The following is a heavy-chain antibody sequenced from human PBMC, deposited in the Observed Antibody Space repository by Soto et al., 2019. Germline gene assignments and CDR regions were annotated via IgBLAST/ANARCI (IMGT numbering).Heavy chain of an antibody. CDR2: IYYSGST. CDR1: GGSISSYY. D-gene: IGHD3-16*02. CDR3: ARLPLIRGSYRWFDY. V-gene: IGHV4-59*08. Sequence: SETLSLTCTVSGGSISSYYWSWIRQPPGKGLEWIGYIYYSGSTNYNPSLKSRVTISVDTSKNQFSLKLSSVTAADTAVYYCARLPLIRGSYRWFDYWGQGTLVTVSS. J-gene: IGHJ4*02.